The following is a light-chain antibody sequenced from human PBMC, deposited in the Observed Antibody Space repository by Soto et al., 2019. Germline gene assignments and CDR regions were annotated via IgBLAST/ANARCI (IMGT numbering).Light chain of an antibody. CDR1: QSVSSD. CDR2: GAS. V-gene: IGKV3-15*01. J-gene: IGKJ1*01. CDR3: QQFYRGWP. Sequence: EIVMTQSPATLSVSPGKRATLSCSASQSVSSDLAWYQQKPGQAPCLLIYGASTRATGIPARLSGSGSGTECILTFSSLQSEYFAVDFCQQFYRGWPFGQGTKVEIE.